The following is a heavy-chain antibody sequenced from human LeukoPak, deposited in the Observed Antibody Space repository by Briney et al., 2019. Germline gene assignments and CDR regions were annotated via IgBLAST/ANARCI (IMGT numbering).Heavy chain of an antibody. CDR3: ARDRSGIRGYPDY. D-gene: IGHD1-14*01. V-gene: IGHV3-48*03. Sequence: GGSLRLSCEASGFTFTSYDMNWVRQAPGKGLEWVSHISSSADTIYYADSVKGRFTISRDNAKNSLYLQMNSLRAEDTAVYYCARDRSGIRGYPDYWGQGTLVTVSS. CDR1: GFTFTSYD. J-gene: IGHJ4*02. CDR2: ISSSADTI.